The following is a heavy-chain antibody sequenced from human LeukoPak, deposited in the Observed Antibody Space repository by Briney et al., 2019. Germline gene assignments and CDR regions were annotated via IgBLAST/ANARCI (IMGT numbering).Heavy chain of an antibody. CDR2: LSNSGGST. D-gene: IGHD6-19*01. CDR3: AKGDSSGWHHYFDY. CDR1: GFTFSSYA. Sequence: PGGSLRLSCAGSGFTFSSYAMSWVRQAPGKGLEWVSALSNSGGSTYYADSVKGRFTISRDNSKNTVYLQMNSLRSEDTAVYYCAKGDSSGWHHYFDYWGQGTLVTVSS. V-gene: IGHV3-23*01. J-gene: IGHJ4*02.